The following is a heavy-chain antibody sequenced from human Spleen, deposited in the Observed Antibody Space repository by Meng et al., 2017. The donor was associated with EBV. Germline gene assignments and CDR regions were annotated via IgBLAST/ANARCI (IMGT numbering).Heavy chain of an antibody. J-gene: IGHJ4*02. V-gene: IGHV4-30-4*01. D-gene: IGHD2-21*02. Sequence: QVPSPVWVPGLVNPSQTLSLTCAVSGSSISSGDNYWSWIRQPPGKGLEWIGYIFYSGHTYHNPSLTSRVTISVDTSKNQFSLKLTSVTAADTAVYYCARDRSRGDPYFDYWGQGTLVTVSS. CDR1: GSSISSGDNY. CDR3: ARDRSRGDPYFDY. CDR2: IFYSGHT.